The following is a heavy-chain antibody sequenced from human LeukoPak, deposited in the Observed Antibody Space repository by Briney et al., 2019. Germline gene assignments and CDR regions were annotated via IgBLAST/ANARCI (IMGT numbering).Heavy chain of an antibody. V-gene: IGHV1-2*02. CDR2: INPNSGGT. Sequence: ASVKVSCKASGYTFTGYYMHWVRQAPGQGLEWMGWINPNSGGTNYAQKFQGRVTMTRDTSISTAYMELSRLRSDDTAVYYCARSGLFNTLEKNYYYYYGMDVWGQGTTVTVSS. D-gene: IGHD2-2*02. J-gene: IGHJ6*02. CDR3: ARSGLFNTLEKNYYYYYGMDV. CDR1: GYTFTGYY.